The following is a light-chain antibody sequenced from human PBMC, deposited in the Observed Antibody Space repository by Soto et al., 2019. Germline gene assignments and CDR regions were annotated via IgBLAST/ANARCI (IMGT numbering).Light chain of an antibody. CDR2: DAS. CDR3: QQRSNWPRT. V-gene: IGKV3-11*01. J-gene: IGKJ1*01. CDR1: QSVSSY. Sequence: EIVLTQSPATLSLSPGERATLSCRASQSVSSYLAWYQQKPGQAPRLLIYDASNRATGIPARFSGSGSGTDFTLIISSLAPEDFAVYDCQQRSNWPRTFGQGTKVEIQ.